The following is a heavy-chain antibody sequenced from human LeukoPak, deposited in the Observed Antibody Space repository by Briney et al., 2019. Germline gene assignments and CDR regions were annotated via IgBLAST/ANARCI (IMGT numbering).Heavy chain of an antibody. CDR2: IYTSGST. J-gene: IGHJ6*03. CDR1: GGSISSGSYY. CDR3: AREPYSYGLSVPTYYYYYMDV. Sequence: SQTLSLTCTVSGGSISSGSYYWSWIRQPAGKGLEWIGRIYTSGSTNYNPSLKSRVTISVDTSKNQFSLKLSSVTAADTAVYYCAREPYSYGLSVPTYYYYYMDVWGKGTTVTVSS. D-gene: IGHD5-18*01. V-gene: IGHV4-61*02.